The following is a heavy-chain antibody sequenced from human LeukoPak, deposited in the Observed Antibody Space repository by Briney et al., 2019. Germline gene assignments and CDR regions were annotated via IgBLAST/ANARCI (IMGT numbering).Heavy chain of an antibody. J-gene: IGHJ4*02. D-gene: IGHD6-19*01. CDR1: GFTFSSYS. V-gene: IGHV3-21*04. CDR3: ARDGASGWSYVY. CDR2: ISSSSSYI. Sequence: GGSLRLSCAASGFTFSSYSMNWVRQAPGKGLEWVSSISSSSSYIYHADSVKGRFTISRDNAKNSLYLQMNSLRADDAAVYYCARDGASGWSYVYWGQGTLVTVSS.